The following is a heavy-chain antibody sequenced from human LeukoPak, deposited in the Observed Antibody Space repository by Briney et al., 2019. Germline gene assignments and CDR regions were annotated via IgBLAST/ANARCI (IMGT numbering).Heavy chain of an antibody. CDR3: ARVAARPDAFDI. CDR1: GYTFTGYY. Sequence: ASVTVSFKASGYTFTGYYMHWVRQAPGQGLEWMGWINPNSGSTNYAQKFQGRVTMTRDTSISTAYMELSRLRSDDTAVYYCARVAARPDAFDIWGQGTMVTVSS. J-gene: IGHJ3*02. CDR2: INPNSGST. D-gene: IGHD6-6*01. V-gene: IGHV1-2*02.